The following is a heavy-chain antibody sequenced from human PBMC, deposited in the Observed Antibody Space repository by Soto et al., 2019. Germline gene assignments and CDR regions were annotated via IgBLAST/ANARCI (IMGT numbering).Heavy chain of an antibody. CDR1: GFTFGDYA. CDR3: TGHYTGLRASENGHYDF. V-gene: IGHV3-49*04. D-gene: IGHD2-2*02. J-gene: IGHJ4*02. CDR2: IKTRPNRETT. Sequence: GWSLRLSCLGSGFTFGDYAVSWVRQAPGKGLEWVGFIKTRPNRETTQYAASVQRRFAISRDDSRSIVYLQMNSLTDDDTAVYYCTGHYTGLRASENGHYDFWGRATRVSVAS.